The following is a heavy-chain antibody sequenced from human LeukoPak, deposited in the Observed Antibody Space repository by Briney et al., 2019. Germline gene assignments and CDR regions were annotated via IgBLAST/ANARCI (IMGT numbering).Heavy chain of an antibody. D-gene: IGHD1-26*01. J-gene: IGHJ4*02. V-gene: IGHV4-39*01. Sequence: PSETLSLTCTVSGSSISSSSYYWGWIRQPPGKGLEWIGSIYYSGSTYYNPSLKSRVTISVDTSKNQFALKLSSVTAADTAVYYCARLTRVGEGYWGQGTLVTVSS. CDR2: IYYSGST. CDR3: ARLTRVGEGY. CDR1: GSSISSSSYY.